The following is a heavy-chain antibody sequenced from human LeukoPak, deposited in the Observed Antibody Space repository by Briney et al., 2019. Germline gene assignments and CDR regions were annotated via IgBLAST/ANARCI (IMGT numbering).Heavy chain of an antibody. Sequence: PGGSLRLSCAASGFTFSTYGMHWVRQAPGKGLEWVAFIRYDGSNENHTDSVKGRFTISRDNSKNTVYLQMNSLRTEDTAIYYCTKVMERQLVSTDYWGQGTLVTVSS. D-gene: IGHD6-6*01. J-gene: IGHJ4*02. CDR3: TKVMERQLVSTDY. V-gene: IGHV3-30*02. CDR1: GFTFSTYG. CDR2: IRYDGSNE.